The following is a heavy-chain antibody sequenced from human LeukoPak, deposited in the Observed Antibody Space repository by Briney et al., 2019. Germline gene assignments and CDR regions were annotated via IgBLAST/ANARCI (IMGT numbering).Heavy chain of an antibody. D-gene: IGHD2-2*01. Sequence: SLRLSCAASGFTFRGYAMHWVRQAPGKGLEWVSAISSDGTNQHYADSVKGRFTISRDNSQNTLFLQMNSLRVEDMGVYYCARDKSSCSSSWHRFLDYWGQGTLVTVSA. CDR3: ARDKSSCSSSWHRFLDY. CDR1: GFTFRGYA. V-gene: IGHV3-30*04. CDR2: ISSDGTNQ. J-gene: IGHJ4*02.